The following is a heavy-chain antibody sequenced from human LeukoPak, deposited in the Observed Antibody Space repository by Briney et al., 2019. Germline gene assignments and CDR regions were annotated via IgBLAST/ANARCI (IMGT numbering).Heavy chain of an antibody. J-gene: IGHJ4*02. Sequence: PSETLSLTCAVYGGSFSGYYWSWIRQPPGKGLEWIGEISHSGSTNYNPSLKSRVTISVDTSKNQFSLKLSSVTAADTAVYYCATSVGATTWDYWGQGTLVTVSS. CDR3: ATSVGATTWDY. CDR1: GGSFSGYY. CDR2: ISHSGST. V-gene: IGHV4-34*01. D-gene: IGHD1-26*01.